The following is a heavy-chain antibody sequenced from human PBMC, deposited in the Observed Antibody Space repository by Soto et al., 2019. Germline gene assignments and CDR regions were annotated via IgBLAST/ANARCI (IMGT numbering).Heavy chain of an antibody. CDR3: PRGERLYHFDYGMDV. CDR1: GYNFSTYA. V-gene: IGHV1-3*04. CDR2: INTGNGNT. J-gene: IGHJ6*02. Sequence: ASVKVSCKASGYNFSTYALLWVRQAPGQGLEWMGWINTGNGNTNYSHKFKGRVNMTRDTSASPAFLELSSLKSEDTAVYYCPRGERLYHFDYGMDVWVQGSTVACSS. D-gene: IGHD3-3*01.